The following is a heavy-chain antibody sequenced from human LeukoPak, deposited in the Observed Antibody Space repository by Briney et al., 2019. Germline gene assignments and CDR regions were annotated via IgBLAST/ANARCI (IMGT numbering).Heavy chain of an antibody. J-gene: IGHJ3*02. V-gene: IGHV4-4*07. D-gene: IGHD4-11*01. CDR3: ARSSNYDSDI. Sequence: SETLSLTCTVSGNSLSGYNWTWIRQPAGKGLEWIGLIYITGTTYYNPSLESRLTMSLDTSKNQFSLKLTSVTAADTAVYYCARSSNYDSDIWGQGTVVTVSS. CDR1: GNSLSGYN. CDR2: IYITGTT.